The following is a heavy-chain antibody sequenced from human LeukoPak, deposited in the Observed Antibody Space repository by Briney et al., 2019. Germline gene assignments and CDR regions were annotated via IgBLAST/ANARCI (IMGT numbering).Heavy chain of an antibody. D-gene: IGHD2-15*01. CDR3: ARRVAAYDYDY. CDR1: GGSFSGYY. J-gene: IGHJ4*02. CDR2: INHSGST. Sequence: SETLPLTCAVYGGSFSGYYWSWIRQPPGKGLEWTGEINHSGSTNYNPSLKSRVTISVDTSKNQFSLKLSAVTAADTAVYYCARRVAAYDYDYWGQGNLVTVSS. V-gene: IGHV4-34*01.